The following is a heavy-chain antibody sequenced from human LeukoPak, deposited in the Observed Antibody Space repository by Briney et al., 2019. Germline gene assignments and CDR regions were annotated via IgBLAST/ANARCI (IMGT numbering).Heavy chain of an antibody. Sequence: GGSLRLSCAASGFTFSSYAMSWVRQAPGKGLEWVSAISGSGGSTYYADSVKGRFTISRDNSKNTLYLQMNSLRAEDTAVYYCAKGFRGGYYDSSGYYQTYYFGYWGQGTLVTVSS. CDR1: GFTFSSYA. J-gene: IGHJ4*02. D-gene: IGHD3-22*01. CDR3: AKGFRGGYYDSSGYYQTYYFGY. CDR2: ISGSGGST. V-gene: IGHV3-23*01.